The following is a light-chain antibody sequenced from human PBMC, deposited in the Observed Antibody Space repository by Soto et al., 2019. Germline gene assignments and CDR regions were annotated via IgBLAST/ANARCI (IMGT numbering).Light chain of an antibody. CDR3: QQYGNSPFT. Sequence: EIVLTQSPGPLSLSPGTRATLSCRASQSVTGSKLAWFQQRPGQAPRLLIYGASTRATDIPARFSGTGSGTNYTLTISALEPEDFVLYFCQQYGNSPFTFGQGTKLDIK. V-gene: IGKV3-20*01. CDR1: QSVTGSK. CDR2: GAS. J-gene: IGKJ2*01.